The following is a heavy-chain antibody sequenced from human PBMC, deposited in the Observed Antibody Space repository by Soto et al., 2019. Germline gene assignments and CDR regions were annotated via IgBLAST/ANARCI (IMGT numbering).Heavy chain of an antibody. CDR2: VNAGNGNT. Sequence: QVQLVQSGAEVEKPGASVKVSCKASGYSFSKYAVHWVRQAPGQRLEWMGWVNAGNGNTRYSQNFQGRVTITRDTSARTAYLELSSLRSEDTAVYYCARGHLAVVPVASWYYYMDVWGKGTTVTVSS. D-gene: IGHD2-2*01. CDR1: GYSFSKYA. V-gene: IGHV1-3*01. CDR3: ARGHLAVVPVASWYYYMDV. J-gene: IGHJ6*03.